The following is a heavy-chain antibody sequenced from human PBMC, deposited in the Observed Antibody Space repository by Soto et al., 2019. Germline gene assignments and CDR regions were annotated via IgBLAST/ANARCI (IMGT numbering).Heavy chain of an antibody. J-gene: IGHJ6*02. Sequence: ASVKVSWNSSRDSLTTVSIHCVQQATGQGLEWMGVINPGYPAGRSTTYAQKFQGRVTMTTDTSTSTAYMELRSLRSDDTSVYYCASDHLSSSGSDGWGQGTTVTVSS. V-gene: IGHV1-46*01. CDR1: RDSLTTVS. CDR2: INPGYPAGRST. D-gene: IGHD6-6*01. CDR3: ASDHLSSSGSDG.